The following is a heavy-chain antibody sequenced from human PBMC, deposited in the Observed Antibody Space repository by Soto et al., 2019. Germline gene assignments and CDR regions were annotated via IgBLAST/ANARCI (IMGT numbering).Heavy chain of an antibody. CDR1: GGSGSSIIHS. CDR2: IFYNGIT. D-gene: IGHD1-1*01. Sequence: XTLSLICTVSGGSGSSIIHSCGWSRQSQGQGLEWIGNIFYNGITYYNPSLKSRVTISADTSKNHFSLKLRSVPFAYTTVYSCARLVTGTHCYFDFWGQGSLGTVS. CDR3: ARLVTGTHCYFDF. J-gene: IGHJ4*02. V-gene: IGHV4-39*02.